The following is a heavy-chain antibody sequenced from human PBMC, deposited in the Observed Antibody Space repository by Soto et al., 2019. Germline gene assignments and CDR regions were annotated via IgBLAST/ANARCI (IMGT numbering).Heavy chain of an antibody. V-gene: IGHV1-69*13. CDR2: IIPIFGTA. CDR1: GGTFSSYA. Sequence: SVKVPCKASGGTFSSYAISWGRQAPGQGLEWMGGIIPIFGTANYAQKFQGRVTITADESTSTAYMELSSLRSEETAVYYCARDPPPGDGYKDAFDISGQGTMVTVSS. D-gene: IGHD5-12*01. J-gene: IGHJ3*02. CDR3: ARDPPPGDGYKDAFDI.